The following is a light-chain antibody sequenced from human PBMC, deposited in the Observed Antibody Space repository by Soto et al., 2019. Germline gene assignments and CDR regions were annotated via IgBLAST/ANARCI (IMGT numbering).Light chain of an antibody. CDR2: EVS. Sequence: QSALTQPPSASGSPGQSVTIPCTGTSSDVGAYKYVSWYQKYPGKPPKLMIYEVSKRPSGVPDRFSGSKSGNTASRTVSVRQAEDEADYYCTSYAGSNIWVFGGGTKLTVL. J-gene: IGLJ3*02. CDR3: TSYAGSNIWV. V-gene: IGLV2-8*01. CDR1: SSDVGAYKY.